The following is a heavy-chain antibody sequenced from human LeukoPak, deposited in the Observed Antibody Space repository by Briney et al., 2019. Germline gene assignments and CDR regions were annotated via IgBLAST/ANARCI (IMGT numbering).Heavy chain of an antibody. CDR2: ISGSFSST. Sequence: ASVKVSCKASGGTFNTYAMSWVRQAPGKGLEWVSSISGSFSSTYYADSVKGRFTISRDNSENTLYLQMNSLRAEDTAVYYCAKGGTVIARLIAADWGQGTLVTVSS. D-gene: IGHD6-6*01. CDR3: AKGGTVIARLIAAD. CDR1: GGTFNTYA. V-gene: IGHV3-23*01. J-gene: IGHJ4*02.